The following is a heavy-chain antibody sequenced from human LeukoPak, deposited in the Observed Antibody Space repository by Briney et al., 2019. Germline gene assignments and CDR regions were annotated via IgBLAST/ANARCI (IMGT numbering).Heavy chain of an antibody. J-gene: IGHJ4*02. D-gene: IGHD7-27*01. CDR3: ARGNWGSVFH. Sequence: SETLSLTCTVSGGSISSSIYYWGWIRQPPGKGLELIGHVYYTGSAYFNPSLKSRVTISVDTSKNQFSLKLSSVTAADTAVYYCARGNWGSVFHWGQGALVTVSS. CDR2: VYYTGSA. V-gene: IGHV4-39*07. CDR1: GGSISSSIYY.